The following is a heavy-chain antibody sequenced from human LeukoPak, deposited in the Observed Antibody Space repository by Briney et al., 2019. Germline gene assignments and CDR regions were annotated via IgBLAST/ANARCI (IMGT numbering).Heavy chain of an antibody. Sequence: PGGSLRLSCAASGFTFSSYWMSWVRQAPGKGLEWVANIKQDGSEKYYADSVKGRFTISRDNAKNSLYLQMNSLRAEDTAVYYCARDNQYFYYYYYMDVWGKGTTVTISS. CDR1: GFTFSSYW. V-gene: IGHV3-7*01. CDR3: ARDNQYFYYYYYMDV. D-gene: IGHD1-14*01. CDR2: IKQDGSEK. J-gene: IGHJ6*03.